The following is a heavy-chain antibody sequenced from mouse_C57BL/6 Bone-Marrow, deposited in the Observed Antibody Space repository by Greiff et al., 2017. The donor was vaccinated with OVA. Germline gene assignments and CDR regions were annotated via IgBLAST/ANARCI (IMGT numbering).Heavy chain of an antibody. Sequence: QVQLQQPGAELVKPGASVKLSCKASGYTFTSYWMHWVKQRPGQGLEWIGMIHPNSGSTNSNEKFKSKATLTVDKSSSTAYMQLSSLTSEDSAVYYCARDGSSRDYWGQGTTLTVSA. CDR3: ARDGSSRDY. D-gene: IGHD1-1*01. J-gene: IGHJ2*01. CDR2: IHPNSGST. CDR1: GYTFTSYW. V-gene: IGHV1-64*01.